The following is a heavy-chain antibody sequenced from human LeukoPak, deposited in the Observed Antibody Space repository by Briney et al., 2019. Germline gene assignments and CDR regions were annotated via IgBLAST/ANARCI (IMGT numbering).Heavy chain of an antibody. CDR3: ARDLGVVTSWYFDL. V-gene: IGHV4-61*02. CDR2: IYTSGGT. CDR1: GGSISSGSYY. J-gene: IGHJ2*01. Sequence: PSETLSLTCTVSGGSISSGSYYWSWIRQPAGKGLEWIGRIYTSGGTNYNPSLKSRVTISVDTSKNQFSLKLSSVTAADTAVYYCARDLGVVTSWYFDLWGRGALVTVSS. D-gene: IGHD2-21*02.